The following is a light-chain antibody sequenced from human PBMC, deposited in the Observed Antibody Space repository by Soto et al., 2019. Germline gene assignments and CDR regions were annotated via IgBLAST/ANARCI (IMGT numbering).Light chain of an antibody. J-gene: IGLJ1*01. V-gene: IGLV1-40*01. CDR2: GNS. Sequence: QSVLTQPPSVSGAPGQRVTISCTGSSSNIGAYYDVHWYQQLPGTAPKLLIYGNSNRPSGVPDRFSGSKSGTSASLAITGLQAEDEADYYCQSYDSSLSVFGTGTKLTVL. CDR3: QSYDSSLSV. CDR1: SSNIGAYYD.